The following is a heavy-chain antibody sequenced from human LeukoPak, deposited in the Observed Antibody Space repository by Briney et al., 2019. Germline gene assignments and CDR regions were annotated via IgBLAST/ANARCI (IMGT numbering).Heavy chain of an antibody. J-gene: IGHJ6*03. Sequence: SETLSLTCAVYGGSFSGYYWSWIRQPPGKGLEWIGEINHSGSTNYNPSLKSRVTISVDTSKNQFSLKLSSVTSAATAVYYCARRRYCSSTSCYRTGYYYYYYMDVWGKGTTVTISS. CDR2: INHSGST. D-gene: IGHD2-2*02. CDR3: ARRRYCSSTSCYRTGYYYYYYMDV. V-gene: IGHV4-34*01. CDR1: GGSFSGYY.